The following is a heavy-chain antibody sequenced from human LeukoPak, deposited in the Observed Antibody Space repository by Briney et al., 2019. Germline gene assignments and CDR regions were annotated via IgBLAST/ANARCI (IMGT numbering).Heavy chain of an antibody. CDR3: ARIGYAQLLDY. Sequence: SETLSLTCTVSGYSISSGYYWGWIRQPPGKGLQWIGSIYHSGSTFYNPSLKSRVTISLDTSKNQFSQNLTSVTAADTAMYFCARIGYAQLLDYWGQGTLVTVSS. D-gene: IGHD5-12*01. V-gene: IGHV4-38-2*02. CDR2: IYHSGST. J-gene: IGHJ4*02. CDR1: GYSISSGYY.